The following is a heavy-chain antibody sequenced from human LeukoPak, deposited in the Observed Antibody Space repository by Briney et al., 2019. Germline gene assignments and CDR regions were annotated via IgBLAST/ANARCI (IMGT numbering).Heavy chain of an antibody. Sequence: PGGSLRLSCAASGFTFSSHAMHWVRQAPGKGLEWVAVISYDGSNKYYADSVKGRFTISRDNSKNTLYLQMNSLRAEDTAVYYCAREAPGVSSSAFDVWGQGTMVTVSS. J-gene: IGHJ3*01. V-gene: IGHV3-30-3*01. CDR3: AREAPGVSSSAFDV. CDR2: ISYDGSNK. CDR1: GFTFSSHA. D-gene: IGHD1-26*01.